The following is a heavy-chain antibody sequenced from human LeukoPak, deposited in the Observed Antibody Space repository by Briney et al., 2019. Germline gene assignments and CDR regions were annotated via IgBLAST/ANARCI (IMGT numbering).Heavy chain of an antibody. CDR3: ASYPGDY. CDR2: IYYSGST. D-gene: IGHD3-16*02. Sequence: SETLSLTCTVSGGAISSYYWSWLRQPPGKGLEWIGYIYYSGSTTYNPSLKSRVTISVDTSKNQFSLKLSSVTAADTAVYYCASYPGDYWGQGTLVTVSS. CDR1: GGAISSYY. J-gene: IGHJ4*02. V-gene: IGHV4-59*08.